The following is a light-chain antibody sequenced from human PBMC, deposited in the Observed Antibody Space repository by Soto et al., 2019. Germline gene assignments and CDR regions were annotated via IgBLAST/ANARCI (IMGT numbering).Light chain of an antibody. CDR1: QSVSNDF. V-gene: IGKV3-20*01. J-gene: IGKJ1*01. Sequence: EMVLTQSPGILSLSPGERATLSCRAIQSVSNDFLAWYQQKPGQAPRLLIYGASTRATDVPDRFSGSGSGADFTLTISRLEPEDFAVYYCQQYGSSPPRTFGQGTKVDIK. CDR3: QQYGSSPPRT. CDR2: GAS.